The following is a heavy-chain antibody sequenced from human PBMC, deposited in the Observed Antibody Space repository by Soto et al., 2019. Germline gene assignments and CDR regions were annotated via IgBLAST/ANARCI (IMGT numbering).Heavy chain of an antibody. CDR1: GGSISSGGYS. CDR3: ARVVVPRPIWAYNWFDS. Sequence: QLQVQESGSGLVKPSQTLSLTCAVSGGSISSGGYSWSWIRQPPGKGLEWIGYIYHSGSTFYNPSLKSRVTISIDKSKNQFSLKLSSVTAADTAVYYCARVVVPRPIWAYNWFDSWGQGTLVTVSS. V-gene: IGHV4-30-2*01. D-gene: IGHD2-2*01. CDR2: IYHSGST. J-gene: IGHJ5*01.